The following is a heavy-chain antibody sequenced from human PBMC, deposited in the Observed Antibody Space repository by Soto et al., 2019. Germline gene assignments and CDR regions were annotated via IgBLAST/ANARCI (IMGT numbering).Heavy chain of an antibody. V-gene: IGHV1-69*02. CDR3: ARGRSSTGPFGY. J-gene: IGHJ4*02. CDR2: IIPILGIA. CDR1: GGTFSSYT. D-gene: IGHD2-2*01. Sequence: QVQLVQSGAEVKKPGSSVKVSCKASGGTFSSYTISWVRQAPGQGLEWMGRIIPILGIANYAQKFQGRVTITADKSTSTAYMELSSLRSEDTAVYYCARGRSSTGPFGYWGQGTLVTVSS.